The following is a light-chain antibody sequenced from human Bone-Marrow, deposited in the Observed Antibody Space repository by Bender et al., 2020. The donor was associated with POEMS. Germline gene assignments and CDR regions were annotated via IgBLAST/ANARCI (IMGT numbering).Light chain of an antibody. CDR2: RNN. V-gene: IGLV1-44*01. Sequence: QSVLTQPPSASGTPGQRVTISCSGGSSNIGAHAVNWYQHLPGTAPKLLIYRNNQRPSGVPDRVSGSKSGTSASLAISGLRSEDEADYYCAVWDDSLNGWVFGGGTKLTVL. CDR3: AVWDDSLNGWV. J-gene: IGLJ3*02. CDR1: SSNIGAHA.